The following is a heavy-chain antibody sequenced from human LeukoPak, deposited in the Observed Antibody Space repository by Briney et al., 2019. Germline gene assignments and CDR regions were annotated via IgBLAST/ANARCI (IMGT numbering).Heavy chain of an antibody. CDR3: ARDGSARSLAN. Sequence: PGGSLRLSCAASGSTVSNNYMSWVRQAPGKGLEWVSVIDNGGSTYYADSVKGRFTISRDNSNNAVYLQMNSLRADDTAVYYCARDGSARSLANWGQGTLVSVSS. J-gene: IGHJ4*02. V-gene: IGHV3-53*01. D-gene: IGHD6-6*01. CDR1: GSTVSNNY. CDR2: IDNGGST.